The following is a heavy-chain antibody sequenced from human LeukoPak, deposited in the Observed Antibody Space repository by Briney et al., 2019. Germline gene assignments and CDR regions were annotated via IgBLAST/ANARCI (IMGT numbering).Heavy chain of an antibody. CDR2: ISGRGSYI. CDR3: AAYDSSGYVDY. Sequence: GGSLRLSCAASGFTFSDYSMNWVRQAPGKGLEWVSFISGRGSYIYYVESVKGRSTIFRDNAKNSVYLEMHRLRAEDTAVYYCAAYDSSGYVDYWGQGTLVTVSS. V-gene: IGHV3-21*01. J-gene: IGHJ4*02. D-gene: IGHD3-22*01. CDR1: GFTFSDYS.